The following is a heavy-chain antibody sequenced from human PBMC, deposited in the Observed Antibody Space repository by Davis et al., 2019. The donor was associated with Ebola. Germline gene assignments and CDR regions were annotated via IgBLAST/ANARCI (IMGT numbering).Heavy chain of an antibody. CDR1: GFTFSSYE. CDR3: ARDQGGLSSAYWYFDL. J-gene: IGHJ2*01. CDR2: ISSSGSTI. V-gene: IGHV3-48*03. D-gene: IGHD2-15*01. Sequence: GESLKISCAASGFTFSSYEMNWVRQAPGKGLEWVSYISSSGSTIYYADSVKGRFTISRDNAKNSLYLQMNSLRAEDTAVYYCARDQGGLSSAYWYFDLWGRGTLVTVSS.